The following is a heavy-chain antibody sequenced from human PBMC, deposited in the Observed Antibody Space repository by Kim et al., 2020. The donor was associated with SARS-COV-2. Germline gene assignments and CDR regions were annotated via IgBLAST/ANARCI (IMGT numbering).Heavy chain of an antibody. J-gene: IGHJ4*02. V-gene: IGHV3-7*01. CDR1: GFTFSTSW. CDR3: ARDRPRGHFDY. CDR2: IKEDGGEM. Sequence: GGSLRLSCAASGFTFSTSWMDWVRLAPGKWLEWVASIKEDGGEMYYVDSVKGRFTISRDNAKNSLYLQMNSLRAEDTAVYYCARDRPRGHFDYWGQGTLVTVSS.